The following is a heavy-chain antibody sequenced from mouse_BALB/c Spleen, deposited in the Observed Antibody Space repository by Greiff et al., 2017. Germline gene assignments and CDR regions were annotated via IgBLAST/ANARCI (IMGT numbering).Heavy chain of an antibody. CDR3: ARGRYYGSSPSWYFDV. V-gene: IGHV5-6-5*01. J-gene: IGHJ1*01. Sequence: EVQRVESGGGLVKPGGSLKLSCAASGFTFSSYAMSWVRQTPEKRLEWVASISSGGSTYYPDSVKGRFTISRDNARNILYLQMSSLRSEDTAMYYCARGRYYGSSPSWYFDVWGEGTTVTVSS. CDR1: GFTFSSYA. D-gene: IGHD1-1*01. CDR2: ISSGGST.